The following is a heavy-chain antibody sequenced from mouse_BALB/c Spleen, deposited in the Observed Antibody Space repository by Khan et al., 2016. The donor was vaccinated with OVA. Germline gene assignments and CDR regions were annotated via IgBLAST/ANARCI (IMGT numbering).Heavy chain of an antibody. Sequence: EVQLQESSPELVKPGASVKMSCKASGYTFTCYVIHWVKQKPGQGLEWVGYLYPFNDVTKYNEKFNGKATLTSDKSSSTAYMLLSSLTSEDSAVYFWARNYRSDVYFDNGGQSTTLSVSS. V-gene: IGHV1S136*01. CDR2: LYPFNDVT. CDR3: ARNYRSDVYFDN. D-gene: IGHD2-14*01. J-gene: IGHJ2*01. CDR1: GYTFTCYV.